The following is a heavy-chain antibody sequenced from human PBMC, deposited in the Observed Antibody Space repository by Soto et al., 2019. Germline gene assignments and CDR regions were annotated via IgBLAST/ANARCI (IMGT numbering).Heavy chain of an antibody. J-gene: IGHJ4*02. CDR3: TRLRKSGDIDV. Sequence: GGSLRLSCVASGFTFSGSAIHWVRQASGKGLEWVGRIRTKSDYSATAYSESVRGRFSISRDDSQNTAYLQMNSLRTEDTAMYYCTRLRKSGDIDVWGLGSLVTVSS. D-gene: IGHD3-10*01. CDR1: GFTFSGSA. CDR2: IRTKSDYSAT. V-gene: IGHV3-73*01.